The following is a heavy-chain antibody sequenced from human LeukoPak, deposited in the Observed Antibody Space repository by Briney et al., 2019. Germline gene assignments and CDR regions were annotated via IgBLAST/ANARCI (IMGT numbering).Heavy chain of an antibody. Sequence: PSETLSPTCAVYGGSFSGYYWSWIRQPPGKGLEWIGEINHSGSTNYNPSLKSRVTISVDTSKNQFSLKLSSVTAADTAVYYCARRLIMITFGGVINYFDYWGQGTLVTVSS. J-gene: IGHJ4*02. CDR2: INHSGST. CDR3: ARRLIMITFGGVINYFDY. D-gene: IGHD3-16*02. CDR1: GGSFSGYY. V-gene: IGHV4-34*01.